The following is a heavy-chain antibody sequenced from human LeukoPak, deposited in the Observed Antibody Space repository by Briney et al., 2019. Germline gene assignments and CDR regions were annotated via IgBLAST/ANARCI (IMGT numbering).Heavy chain of an antibody. D-gene: IGHD2-15*01. V-gene: IGHV3-7*01. J-gene: IGHJ5*02. Sequence: GGSLRLSCAASGFTFSSYWMSWVRQAPGKGLEWVANIKQDGSEEYYVDSVKGRFTISRDNAKNSLYLQMNSLRAKDTAVYYCAREGCSGGSCYSFWFDPWGQGTLVTVSS. CDR2: IKQDGSEE. CDR1: GFTFSSYW. CDR3: AREGCSGGSCYSFWFDP.